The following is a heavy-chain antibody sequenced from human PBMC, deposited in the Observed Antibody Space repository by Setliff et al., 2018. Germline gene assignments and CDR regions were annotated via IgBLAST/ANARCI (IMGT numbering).Heavy chain of an antibody. CDR3: ARDRFYNSWSGTSITAPHDAFDI. CDR2: IIPIFGTA. CDR1: GGTFSSYA. Sequence: SVKVSCKASGGTFSSYAISWVRQAPGQGLEWMGGIIPIFGTANYAQKFQGRVTMTSDTSTNTVYLEVSSLRSEDTAVYFCARDRFYNSWSGTSITAPHDAFDIWGQGTMVTVSS. V-gene: IGHV1-69*05. J-gene: IGHJ3*02. D-gene: IGHD3-3*01.